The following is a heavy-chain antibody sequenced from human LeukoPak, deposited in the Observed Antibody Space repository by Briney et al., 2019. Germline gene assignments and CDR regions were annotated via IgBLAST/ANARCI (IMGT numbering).Heavy chain of an antibody. Sequence: GGSLRLSCAASGFTFSDYYMSWIRQAPGKGLEWISYISGGGSTTYYADSVKGRFTISRDNAKNSLYLQMNSLRAEDTAVYYCARDTGYSGYDSSRFDYWGQGALVTVSS. CDR3: ARDTGYSGYDSSRFDY. CDR2: ISGGGSTT. J-gene: IGHJ4*02. D-gene: IGHD5-12*01. CDR1: GFTFSDYY. V-gene: IGHV3-11*04.